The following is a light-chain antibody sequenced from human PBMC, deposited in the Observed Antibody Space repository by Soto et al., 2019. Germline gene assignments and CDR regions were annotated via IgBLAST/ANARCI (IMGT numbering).Light chain of an antibody. Sequence: ILVTQSPATLSLSPGERATLSCRASQSVSSYLAWYQQKPGQAPRLLIYDASSRAAGISDKFSGSGSGTDFTLTISRLEPEDFAVYFCHQYGTFPITFGQGTRLEIK. CDR2: DAS. CDR1: QSVSSY. CDR3: HQYGTFPIT. J-gene: IGKJ5*01. V-gene: IGKV3-20*01.